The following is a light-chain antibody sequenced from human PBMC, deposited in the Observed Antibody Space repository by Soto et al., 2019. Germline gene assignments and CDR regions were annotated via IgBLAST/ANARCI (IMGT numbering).Light chain of an antibody. J-gene: IGLJ2*01. V-gene: IGLV2-14*03. CDR2: DVS. Sequence: QPALTQPASVSGPPGRSATISCTGTSTDVGDFNYVSWYQHLPGRAPKLIIYDVSNRPSGISYRFSASKSGRTASLTISGLQAEDEADYYCSSYSSSTTHVVFGGATKVTVL. CDR1: STDVGDFNY. CDR3: SSYSSSTTHVV.